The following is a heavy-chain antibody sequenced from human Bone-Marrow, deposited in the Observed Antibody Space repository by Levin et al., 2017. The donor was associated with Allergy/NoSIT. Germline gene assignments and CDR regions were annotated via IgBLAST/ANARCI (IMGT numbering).Heavy chain of an antibody. CDR1: GFNFPNSW. CDR3: ARWGGGHFDY. J-gene: IGHJ4*02. CDR2: INQAGNEA. V-gene: IGHV3-7*01. Sequence: ASVKVSCAASGFNFPNSWMNWVRQAPGKGLEWLANINQAGNEAYYVDSVKGRFTISRDNANNSIYLQMNGLRAEDTAVYYCARWGGGHFDYWGQGALVTVSS. D-gene: IGHD3-16*01.